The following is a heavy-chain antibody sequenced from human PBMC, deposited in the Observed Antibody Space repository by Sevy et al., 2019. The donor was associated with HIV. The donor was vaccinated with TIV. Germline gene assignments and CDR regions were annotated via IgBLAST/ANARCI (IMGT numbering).Heavy chain of an antibody. J-gene: IGHJ6*02. CDR1: GFTFSSYS. CDR2: ISSSSSYI. CDR3: ARDWSHGITIFGVVTNYYYGMDV. V-gene: IGHV3-21*01. Sequence: GGSLRLSCAASGFTFSSYSMNWVRQAPGKGLEWVSSISSSSSYIYYADSVKGRFTISRDNAKNSLYLQMNSLRAEDTAVYYCARDWSHGITIFGVVTNYYYGMDVWGQGTTVTVFS. D-gene: IGHD3-3*01.